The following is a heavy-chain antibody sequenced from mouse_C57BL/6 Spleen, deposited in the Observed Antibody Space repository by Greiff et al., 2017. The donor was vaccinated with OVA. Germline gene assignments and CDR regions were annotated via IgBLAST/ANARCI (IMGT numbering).Heavy chain of an antibody. CDR2: INPNNGGT. Sequence: EVKLQESGPELVKPGASVKIPCKASGYTFTDYNMDWVKQSHGKSLEWIGDINPNNGGTIYNQKFKGKATLTVDKSSSTAYMELRSLTSEDTAVYYCARRSYYYGSSYWYFDVWGTGTTVTVSS. CDR3: ARRSYYYGSSYWYFDV. J-gene: IGHJ1*03. CDR1: GYTFTDYN. D-gene: IGHD1-1*01. V-gene: IGHV1-18*01.